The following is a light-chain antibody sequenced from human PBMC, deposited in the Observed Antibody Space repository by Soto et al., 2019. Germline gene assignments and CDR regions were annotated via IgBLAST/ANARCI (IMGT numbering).Light chain of an antibody. V-gene: IGLV2-14*01. Sequence: QSALTQPASVSGSPGQSITISCTGTSSDVGDYNYVSWYQQHPGNAPKLIIYDVTNRPSGVSNRFSGSKSGDTASLTISGLLAEDEADYYCSSYTSSTTLSIFGGGTKVTVL. CDR2: DVT. CDR1: SSDVGDYNY. J-gene: IGLJ2*01. CDR3: SSYTSSTTLSI.